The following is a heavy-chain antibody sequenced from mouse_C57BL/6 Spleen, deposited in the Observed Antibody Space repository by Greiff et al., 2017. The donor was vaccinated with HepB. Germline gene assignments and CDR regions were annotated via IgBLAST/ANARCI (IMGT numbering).Heavy chain of an antibody. CDR3: ARATTVVAPRYFDV. Sequence: QVHVKQPGAELVRPGTSVKLSCKASGYTFTSYWMHWVKQRPGQGLEWIGVIDPSDSYTNYNQKFKGKATLTVDTSSSTAYMQLSSLTSEDSAVYYCARATTVVAPRYFDVWGTGTTVTVSS. J-gene: IGHJ1*03. CDR1: GYTFTSYW. V-gene: IGHV1-59*01. CDR2: IDPSDSYT. D-gene: IGHD1-1*01.